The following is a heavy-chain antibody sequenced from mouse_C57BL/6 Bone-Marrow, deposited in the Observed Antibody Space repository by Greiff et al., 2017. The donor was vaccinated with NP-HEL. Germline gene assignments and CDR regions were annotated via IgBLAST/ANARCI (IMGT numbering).Heavy chain of an antibody. CDR2: IDPSDSYT. CDR1: GYTFTSYW. D-gene: IGHD1-1*01. CDR3: AREDYYGSSAWFAY. J-gene: IGHJ3*01. V-gene: IGHV1-69*01. Sequence: QVQLKQSGAELVMPGASVKLSCKASGYTFTSYWMHWVKQRPGQGLEWIGEIDPSDSYTNYNQKFKGKSTLTVDKSSSTAYMQLSSLTSEDSAVYYCAREDYYGSSAWFAYWGQGTLVTVSA.